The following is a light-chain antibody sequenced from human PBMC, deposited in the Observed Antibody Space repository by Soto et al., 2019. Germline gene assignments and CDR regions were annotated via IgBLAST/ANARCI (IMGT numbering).Light chain of an antibody. V-gene: IGKV3-15*01. CDR1: QGVSSN. Sequence: ERDMTHSPATLSGSRGEPATLSCRASQGVSSNLAWYQQKPGQAPRLLIYGASTRATGIPARFSGSGSGTEFTLTISSLQSEDFAVYYCQQYNNWLRTFGQGTKVDIK. CDR2: GAS. J-gene: IGKJ1*01. CDR3: QQYNNWLRT.